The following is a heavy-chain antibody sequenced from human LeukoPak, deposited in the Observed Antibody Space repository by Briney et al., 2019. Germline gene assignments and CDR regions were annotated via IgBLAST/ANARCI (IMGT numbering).Heavy chain of an antibody. D-gene: IGHD6-25*01. CDR2: IYHTGST. CDR3: ARRGRNSSGWQDYL. Sequence: PSETLSLTCTVAGGSISSYYWSWIRQPPGKGLEWIANIYHTGSTNYNPSLSSRVTISIDTAKNQFSLKLTSVTAADTAVYYCARRGRNSSGWQDYLWGQGTLVTVSS. CDR1: GGSISSYY. V-gene: IGHV4-59*01. J-gene: IGHJ4*02.